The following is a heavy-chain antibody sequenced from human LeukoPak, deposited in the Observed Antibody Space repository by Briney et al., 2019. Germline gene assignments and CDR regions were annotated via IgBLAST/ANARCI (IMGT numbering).Heavy chain of an antibody. Sequence: GASVKVSCKASGYTFTGYYMHWVRQAPGQGLEWMGWINPNSGGTNYAQKFQGRVTMTRDTSISTAYMELKSLRSDDTAVYYCARGGHRRYYYTSWSAFDPWGQGTLVTVSS. J-gene: IGHJ5*02. CDR1: GYTFTGYY. V-gene: IGHV1-2*02. CDR2: INPNSGGT. D-gene: IGHD3-10*01. CDR3: ARGGHRRYYYTSWSAFDP.